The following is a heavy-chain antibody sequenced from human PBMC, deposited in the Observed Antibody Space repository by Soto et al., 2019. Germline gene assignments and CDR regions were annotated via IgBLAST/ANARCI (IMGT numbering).Heavy chain of an antibody. J-gene: IGHJ4*02. D-gene: IGHD2-15*01. CDR3: GKVLVGATGHTDSDS. CDR2: IDYNGVT. V-gene: IGHV4-39*01. Sequence: LETLSLTCTVSGGSIYRSGYYWGWIRQPPGRGLEWIGNIDYNGVTYSNPSLKSRVTISRDTSKNQFSLKLTSVTAADTALYYCGKVLVGATGHTDSDSWGPGTLVTVSS. CDR1: GGSIYRSGYY.